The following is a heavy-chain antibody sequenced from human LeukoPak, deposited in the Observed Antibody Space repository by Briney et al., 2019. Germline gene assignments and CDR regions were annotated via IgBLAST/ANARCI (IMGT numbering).Heavy chain of an antibody. CDR1: GFPFSNDA. D-gene: IGHD2-15*01. CDR3: AKNVVVKRYIDY. V-gene: IGHV3-23*01. Sequence: GGSLRLFCAASGFPFSNDAMSWARQTPGQGLRWGSVISGSGRTREYADSAKGRFTISRDNSKNTLSLQMNSLRVEDTAIYYCAKNVVVKRYIDYWGQGTLVTVSS. J-gene: IGHJ4*02. CDR2: ISGSGRTR.